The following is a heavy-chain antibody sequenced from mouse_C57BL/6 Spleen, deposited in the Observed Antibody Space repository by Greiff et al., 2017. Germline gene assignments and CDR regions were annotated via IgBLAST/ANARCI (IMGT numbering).Heavy chain of an antibody. J-gene: IGHJ1*03. V-gene: IGHV1-59*01. D-gene: IGHD1-1*01. CDR1: GYTFTSYW. CDR3: ARPPVTTVVPYWYFDV. CDR2: IDPSDSYT. Sequence: QVQLQQPGAELVRPGTSVKLSCKASGYTFTSYWMHWVKQRPGQGLEWIGVIDPSDSYTSYNQKFKGKATLTVDTSSSTAYMQLSSLTSEDSAVYYCARPPVTTVVPYWYFDVWGTGTTVTVSS.